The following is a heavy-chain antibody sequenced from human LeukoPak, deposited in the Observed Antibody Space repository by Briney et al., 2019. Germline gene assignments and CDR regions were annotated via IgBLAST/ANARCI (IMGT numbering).Heavy chain of an antibody. D-gene: IGHD2-2*01. V-gene: IGHV4-39*01. Sequence: SETLSLTCTVSGGSISSSSFYWGWIRQPPGKGLEWIGSIYYSGNTYYNPSLKSRVTISVDTSKNQFSLKLSSVTAADTAVYYCARGVPAAPNSSPNAFDIWGQGTMVTVSS. CDR1: GGSISSSSFY. CDR3: ARGVPAAPNSSPNAFDI. J-gene: IGHJ3*02. CDR2: IYYSGNT.